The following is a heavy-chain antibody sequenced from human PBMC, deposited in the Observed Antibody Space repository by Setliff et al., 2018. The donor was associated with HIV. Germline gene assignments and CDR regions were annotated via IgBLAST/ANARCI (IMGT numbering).Heavy chain of an antibody. CDR3: ARDLTGRYDAFDI. Sequence: LRLSCAASGFPFRNYIFHWVRQAPGKGLEWVAIISSDGSDKNYADSVKGRFTISRDNAENSVYLQMNSLRVEDTAVYYCARDLTGRYDAFDIWGQGTTVTVSS. D-gene: IGHD3-9*01. CDR1: GFPFRNYI. J-gene: IGHJ3*02. CDR2: ISSDGSDK. V-gene: IGHV3-30*07.